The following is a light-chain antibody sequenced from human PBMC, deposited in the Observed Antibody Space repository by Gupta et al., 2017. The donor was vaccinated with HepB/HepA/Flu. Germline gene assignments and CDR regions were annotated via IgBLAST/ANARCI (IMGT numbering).Light chain of an antibody. V-gene: IGLV2-8*01. CDR3: SSYAGSGSGM. J-gene: IGLJ3*02. CDR2: GVN. CDR1: TSDVGGYDY. Sequence: QSALTQPPSASGSPGQSVTISCMGATSDVGGYDYVSWYQQHPGKAPQLMIYGVNKRPSGVPDRFSGSKSGNTASLTISGLQAEDEADYYCSSYAGSGSGMFGGGTKLTVL.